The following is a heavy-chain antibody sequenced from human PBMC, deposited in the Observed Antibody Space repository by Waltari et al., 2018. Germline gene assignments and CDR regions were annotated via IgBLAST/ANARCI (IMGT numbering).Heavy chain of an antibody. CDR1: GFTFSSYW. D-gene: IGHD5-12*01. CDR3: ARVEGDSGYDYNYYYYYMDV. V-gene: IGHV3-7*01. J-gene: IGHJ6*03. Sequence: EVQLVESGGGLVQPGGSLRLSCAASGFTFSSYWMSWVRQAPGKGLEWMANIKQDGSEKYYVDSVKGRFTISRDNAKNSLYLQMNSLRAEDTAVYYCARVEGDSGYDYNYYYYYMDVWGKGTTVTISS. CDR2: IKQDGSEK.